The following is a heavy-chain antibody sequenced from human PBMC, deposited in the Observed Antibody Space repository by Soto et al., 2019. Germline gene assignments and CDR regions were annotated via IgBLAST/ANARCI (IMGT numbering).Heavy chain of an antibody. CDR1: GRSFSSDG. CDR2: IIPVFGNT. D-gene: IGHD3-10*01. V-gene: IGHV1-69*06. CDR3: ARGQYYSSGSAATSYFYFGIDV. J-gene: IGHJ6*02. Sequence: LQLEQSGPEVKKPGSSVKVSCKASGRSFSSDGVSWVRQAPGQGLEWMGGIIPVFGNTKYVQRFQGRLTITADKSTSTVYMEMISLSSEDTAVYFCARGQYYSSGSAATSYFYFGIDVWGQGTTVIVSS.